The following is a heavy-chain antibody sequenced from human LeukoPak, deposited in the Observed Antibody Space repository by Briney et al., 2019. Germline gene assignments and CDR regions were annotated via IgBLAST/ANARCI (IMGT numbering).Heavy chain of an antibody. CDR2: ISAYNGNT. Sequence: ASVKVSCKASGYTFTSYGISWVRQAPGQGLEWMGWISAYNGNTNYAQKLQGRVTMTTDTSTSTAYMELRSLRSDDTAVYYCAKVGHIAVAGSTYYFDYWGQGTLVTVSS. V-gene: IGHV1-18*01. CDR1: GYTFTSYG. J-gene: IGHJ4*02. D-gene: IGHD6-19*01. CDR3: AKVGHIAVAGSTYYFDY.